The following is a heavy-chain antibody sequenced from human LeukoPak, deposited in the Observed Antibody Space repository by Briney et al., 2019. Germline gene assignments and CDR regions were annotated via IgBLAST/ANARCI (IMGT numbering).Heavy chain of an antibody. CDR3: ARGGHWDWFDT. CDR1: GYTFTGYY. J-gene: IGHJ5*02. Sequence: ASVKVSCKASGYTFTGYYMHWVRQAPGQGLQWMGWINPKSGGTNYAQNFQGRVTMTRDTSISTLYMELNSLISDDTAVYYCARGGHWDWFDTWGQGTLVTVSS. V-gene: IGHV1-2*02. CDR2: INPKSGGT. D-gene: IGHD7-27*01.